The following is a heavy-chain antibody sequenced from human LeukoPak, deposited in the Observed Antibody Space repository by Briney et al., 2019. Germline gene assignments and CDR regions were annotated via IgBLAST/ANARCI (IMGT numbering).Heavy chain of an antibody. Sequence: GGSLRLSCGASGFTFSTYWIHWVRQAPGKGLVWVSRISPDGSATGYADSVRGRFTISRDNAKNTLYLQMNSLRAEGTAVYYCTRDFDAATGYWGQGTLVTVSS. D-gene: IGHD3-9*01. CDR2: ISPDGSAT. J-gene: IGHJ4*02. CDR3: TRDFDAATGY. CDR1: GFTFSTYW. V-gene: IGHV3-74*01.